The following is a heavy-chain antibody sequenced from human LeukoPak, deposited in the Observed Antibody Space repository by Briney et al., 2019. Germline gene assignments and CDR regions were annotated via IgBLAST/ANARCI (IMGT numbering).Heavy chain of an antibody. J-gene: IGHJ3*02. CDR1: GFTFSSYS. Sequence: PGGSLRLSCAASGFTFSSYSMNWVRQASGKGLEWVSSVSSSSSYIYYADSVKGRFTISRDNAKNSLYLQMNSLRAEDTAVYYCARDRDDGSGPDAFDIWGQGTMVTVSS. V-gene: IGHV3-21*01. CDR2: VSSSSSYI. CDR3: ARDRDDGSGPDAFDI. D-gene: IGHD3-22*01.